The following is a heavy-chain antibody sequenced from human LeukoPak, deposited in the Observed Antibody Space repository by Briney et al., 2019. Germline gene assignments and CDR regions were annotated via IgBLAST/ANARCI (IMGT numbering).Heavy chain of an antibody. J-gene: IGHJ4*02. V-gene: IGHV1-24*01. CDR2: FDPEDGET. D-gene: IGHD6-13*01. CDR3: ATPPTSSWYDYFDY. CDR1: GYTLTELS. Sequence: ASVKVSCKVSGYTLTELSMHWVRQAPGKGLERMGGFDPEDGETIYAQKFQGRVTMTEDTSTDTAYMELSSLRSEDTAVYYCATPPTSSWYDYFDYWGQGTLVTVSS.